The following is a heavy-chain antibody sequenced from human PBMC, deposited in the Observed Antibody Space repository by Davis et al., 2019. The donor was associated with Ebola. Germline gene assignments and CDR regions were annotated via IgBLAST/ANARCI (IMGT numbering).Heavy chain of an antibody. Sequence: PGGSLRLSCAASGFTFSSYGMHWVRQAPGKGLEWVAVIWYDGSNKYYADSVKGRFTISRDNSKNTLYLQMNSLRAEDTAVYYCAKRIRYSSGCYFDYWGQGTLVTVSS. V-gene: IGHV3-33*06. CDR3: AKRIRYSSGCYFDY. J-gene: IGHJ4*02. D-gene: IGHD6-19*01. CDR2: IWYDGSNK. CDR1: GFTFSSYG.